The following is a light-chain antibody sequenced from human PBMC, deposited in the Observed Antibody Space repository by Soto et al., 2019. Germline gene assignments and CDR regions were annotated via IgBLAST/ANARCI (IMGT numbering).Light chain of an antibody. J-gene: IGKJ1*01. Sequence: DIQMTQSPSSLSASVGDRVTITCRSSQGISNSLAWYQQKPGNVPKLLIYAASTLQSGVPSRFSGSGSGTDFTLTISSLQPEDVATYYCQKYKSAPWTFGQGTKVEIK. V-gene: IGKV1-27*01. CDR1: QGISNS. CDR2: AAS. CDR3: QKYKSAPWT.